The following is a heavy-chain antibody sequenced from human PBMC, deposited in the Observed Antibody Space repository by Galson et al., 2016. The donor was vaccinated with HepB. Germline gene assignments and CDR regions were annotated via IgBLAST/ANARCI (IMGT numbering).Heavy chain of an antibody. D-gene: IGHD6-13*01. Sequence: SLRLSCAASGFTFDDYAMHWVRQAPGKGLEWVSAIGWNSGYKAYVDSVKGRFTISRDNAKNSLYLQMTSLRAEDTALYYCAKGRGSGITAAVGNFWGQGTLVTVSP. CDR3: AKGRGSGITAAVGNF. CDR1: GFTFDDYA. J-gene: IGHJ4*02. V-gene: IGHV3-9*01. CDR2: IGWNSGYK.